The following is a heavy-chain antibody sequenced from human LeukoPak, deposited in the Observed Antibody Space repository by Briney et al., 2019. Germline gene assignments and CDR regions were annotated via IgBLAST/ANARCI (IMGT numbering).Heavy chain of an antibody. V-gene: IGHV1-18*01. CDR3: ARDRIGSDFDY. CDR2: ISVYNVNT. Sequence: GASVKVSCKASGYTFSSYGISWVRQAPGQGLEWMGWISVYNVNTNYAQKLQGRVTMTTDTSTSTAYMELRSLRSDDTAVYYCARDRIGSDFDYWGQGTLVTVSS. J-gene: IGHJ4*02. D-gene: IGHD1-26*01. CDR1: GYTFSSYG.